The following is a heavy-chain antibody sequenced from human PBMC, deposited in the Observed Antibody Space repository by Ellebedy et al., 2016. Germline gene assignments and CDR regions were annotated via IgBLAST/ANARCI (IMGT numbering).Heavy chain of an antibody. J-gene: IGHJ4*02. CDR1: GFTFSSYW. V-gene: IGHV3-7*01. D-gene: IGHD5-12*01. CDR2: IKQDGSEK. CDR3: ARGIHGYSGYLYYFDY. Sequence: GESLKISXAASGFTFSSYWMSWVRQAPGKGLEWVANIKQDGSEKYYVDSVKGRFTISRDNAKNSLYLQMNSLRAEDTAVYYCARGIHGYSGYLYYFDYWGQGTLVTVSS.